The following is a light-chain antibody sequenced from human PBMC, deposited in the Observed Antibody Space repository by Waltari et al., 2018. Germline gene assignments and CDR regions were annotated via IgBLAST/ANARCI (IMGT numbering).Light chain of an antibody. CDR1: QYISRL. CDR3: LHYNRYSYT. V-gene: IGKV1-5*03. Sequence: DTQMTQSPFTLSASVGDRVTITCRASQYISRLLAWYQQKAGKAPELLIYEASTLETGVPSRFSGSGSGTEFTLTISSLQPDDFATYYCLHYNRYSYTFGQGTKLEIK. CDR2: EAS. J-gene: IGKJ2*01.